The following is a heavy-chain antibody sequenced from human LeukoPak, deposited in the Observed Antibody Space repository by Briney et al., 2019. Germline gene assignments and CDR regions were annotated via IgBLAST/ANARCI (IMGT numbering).Heavy chain of an antibody. V-gene: IGHV5-51*01. D-gene: IGHD2-2*01. CDR1: GYSFTTYW. CDR3: ARRQGCSSTSCPPDS. J-gene: IGHJ4*02. Sequence: GESLKISCRGSGYSFTTYWIGWVRAMPGKGLDWMGIIYPGDSDTRYSPSFQGQVTMSADKSINTAYLQWSSLKASDTAMYYCARRQGCSSTSCPPDSWGQGTLVTVSS. CDR2: IYPGDSDT.